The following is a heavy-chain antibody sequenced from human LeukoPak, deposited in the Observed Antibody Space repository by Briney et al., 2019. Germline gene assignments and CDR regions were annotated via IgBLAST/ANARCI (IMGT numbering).Heavy chain of an antibody. D-gene: IGHD5-18*01. V-gene: IGHV4-59*08. CDR3: ARNRGYSYGYPFDY. CDR1: GGSISSYY. Sequence: PSETLSLTCTVSGGSISSYYWSWIRQPPGRGLEWIGYIYYSGSTNYNPSLKSRGTTSVDTSKYQFSLKLSSVTAADTAVYYCARNRGYSYGYPFDYWGQGTLVTVSS. CDR2: IYYSGST. J-gene: IGHJ4*02.